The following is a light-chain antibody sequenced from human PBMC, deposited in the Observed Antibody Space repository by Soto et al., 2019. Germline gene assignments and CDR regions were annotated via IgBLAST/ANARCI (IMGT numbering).Light chain of an antibody. CDR1: QSVNSN. J-gene: IGKJ2*01. CDR3: QQYNNWPWYT. CDR2: GAS. V-gene: IGKV3-15*01. Sequence: DIVMTQSPATLSVSPGERATLSCRASQSVNSNLAWYQHKPGHAPRLLIYGASTRATGIPARFSGSASGTEFPLTISSLQSEDFAVYYCQQYNNWPWYTFGQGTKLEIK.